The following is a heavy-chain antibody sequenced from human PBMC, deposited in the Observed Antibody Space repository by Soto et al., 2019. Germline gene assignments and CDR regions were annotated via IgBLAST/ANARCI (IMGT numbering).Heavy chain of an antibody. Sequence: PGGSLRLSCAASGFTFSTYWMHWVRQAPGKGLVWVSRINSDGSTTDYADSVRGRFTISRDNAKNTLYLQMNSLRAEDTAVYYCARDQGYCSGGSCYVAGYWGQGTLVTVS. D-gene: IGHD2-15*01. V-gene: IGHV3-74*01. CDR1: GFTFSTYW. J-gene: IGHJ4*02. CDR3: ARDQGYCSGGSCYVAGY. CDR2: INSDGSTT.